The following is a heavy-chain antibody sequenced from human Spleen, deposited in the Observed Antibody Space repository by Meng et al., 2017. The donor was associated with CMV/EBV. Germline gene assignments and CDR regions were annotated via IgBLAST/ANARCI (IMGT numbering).Heavy chain of an antibody. D-gene: IGHD3-3*01. J-gene: IGHJ4*02. CDR1: FTFSSYG. CDR3: AKEISIFGVVITYLDY. V-gene: IGHV3-30*02. CDR2: IRYDGSNK. Sequence: FTFSSYGMHWVRQAPGKGLEWVAFIRYDGSNKYYADSVKGRFTISRDNSKNTLYLQMNSLRAEDTAVYYCAKEISIFGVVITYLDYWGQGTLVTVSS.